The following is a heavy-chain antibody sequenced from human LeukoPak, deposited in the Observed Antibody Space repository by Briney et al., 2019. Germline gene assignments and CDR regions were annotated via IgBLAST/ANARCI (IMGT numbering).Heavy chain of an antibody. J-gene: IGHJ4*02. CDR3: ARKGGYSGYAIDY. V-gene: IGHV1-69*13. CDR2: IIPIFGTA. D-gene: IGHD5-12*01. CDR1: GGTFSSYA. Sequence: SVKVSCKASGGTFSSYAISWVRQAPGQGLEWMGGIIPIFGTANYAQKFQGRVTITADESTSTAYMELSSLRSEDTAVYYCARKGGYSGYAIDYWGQGTLVPVSS.